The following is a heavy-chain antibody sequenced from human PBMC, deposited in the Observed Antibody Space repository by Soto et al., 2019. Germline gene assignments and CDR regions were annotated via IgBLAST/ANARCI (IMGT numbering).Heavy chain of an antibody. Sequence: QVPLVQSGAEVKKPGASVKVSCKASGYTFTSYGISWVRQAPGQGLEWTGWISDYNGNTNYEQKLQGRVTMTTDTSKGAAYMELGSLRSDDTAVYYCARDRSGGSGSWGYYYYGMDVWGQGTTVTVSS. CDR3: ARDRSGGSGSWGYYYYGMDV. CDR2: ISDYNGNT. J-gene: IGHJ6*02. V-gene: IGHV1-18*01. CDR1: GYTFTSYG. D-gene: IGHD2-15*01.